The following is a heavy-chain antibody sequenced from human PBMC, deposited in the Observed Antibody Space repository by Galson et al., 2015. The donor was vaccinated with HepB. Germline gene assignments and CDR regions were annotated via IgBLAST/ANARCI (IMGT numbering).Heavy chain of an antibody. CDR3: ARATTSGSSSWYFDY. J-gene: IGHJ4*02. D-gene: IGHD6-13*01. CDR2: TYYRSKWYN. Sequence: CAISGDSVSSNSAAWNWIRQSPSRGLEWLGRTYYRSKWYNDYAVSVKSRITINPDTSKNQFSLQLNSVAPEDTAVYYCARATTSGSSSWYFDYWGQGTLVTVSS. CDR1: GDSVSSNSAA. V-gene: IGHV6-1*01.